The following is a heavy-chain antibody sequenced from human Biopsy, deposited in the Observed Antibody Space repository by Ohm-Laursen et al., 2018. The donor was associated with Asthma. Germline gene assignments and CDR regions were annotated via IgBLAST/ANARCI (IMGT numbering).Heavy chain of an antibody. J-gene: IGHJ4*02. CDR2: ILFDGRKI. V-gene: IGHV3-30*18. CDR1: GFNFHNYG. D-gene: IGHD6-13*01. Sequence: SLRLSCAASGFNFHNYGMNWVRRAPGKGLEWVAQILFDGRKINYPDSVKGRFTISRDSSKNMVYLQMNSLRPEGTAVYYCAKDRVAGRSYYFDYWGQGSLVSVSS. CDR3: AKDRVAGRSYYFDY.